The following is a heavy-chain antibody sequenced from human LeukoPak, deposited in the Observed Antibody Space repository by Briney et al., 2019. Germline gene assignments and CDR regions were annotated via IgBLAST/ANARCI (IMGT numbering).Heavy chain of an antibody. V-gene: IGHV3-23*01. J-gene: IGHJ4*02. D-gene: IGHD3-10*02. CDR1: GFTFSSYA. CDR3: ATYVRGDFDY. Sequence: PGGSLRLSCATSGFTFSSYAMSWVRQAPGKGLEWVSTVSGGGGSTWYADSVKGRFTISRDNSKNTLYLQMNSLRDEDTAVYYCATYVRGDFDYWGQGTLVTVSS. CDR2: VSGGGGST.